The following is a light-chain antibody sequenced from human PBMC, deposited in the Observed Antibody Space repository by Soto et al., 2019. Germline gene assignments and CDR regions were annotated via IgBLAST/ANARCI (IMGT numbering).Light chain of an antibody. V-gene: IGLV2-18*01. CDR2: EVS. Sequence: QSVLTQPASVSGSPGQSITISCTGSSSDVGAYDRVSWYQQPPGTAPRLMIYEVSTRPSGVPARFSGSKSGNTASLTISGLQPEDEADYFCALYTISNTYVFGTGTKVTVL. J-gene: IGLJ1*01. CDR1: SSDVGAYDR. CDR3: ALYTISNTYV.